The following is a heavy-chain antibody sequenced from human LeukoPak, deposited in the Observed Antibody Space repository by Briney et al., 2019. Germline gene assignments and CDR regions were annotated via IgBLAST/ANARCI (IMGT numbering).Heavy chain of an antibody. CDR3: AKDIVVVVAAPPSDIQH. J-gene: IGHJ1*01. V-gene: IGHV3-23*01. CDR1: GFTFSSYA. Sequence: PGGSLRLSCAASGFTFSSYAMSWVRQAPGKGLEWVSAISGSGGSTYYADSVKGRFTISRDNSKNTLYLQMNSLRAEDTAIYYRAKDIVVVVAAPPSDIQHWGQGTLVTVSS. CDR2: ISGSGGST. D-gene: IGHD2-15*01.